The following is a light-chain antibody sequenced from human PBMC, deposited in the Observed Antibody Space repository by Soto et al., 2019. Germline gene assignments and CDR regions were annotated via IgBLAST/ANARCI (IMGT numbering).Light chain of an antibody. CDR1: QSVSSSY. J-gene: IGKJ1*01. Sequence: EIVMTQSPATLSVSPGERATLSCRASQSVSSSYLAWYQQKPGQAPGLLIYGASSRATGIPDKFSGSGSGTDFTLTISRLEPEDFAVYYCQQYGSSPCTFGQGTKVDIK. V-gene: IGKV3-20*01. CDR2: GAS. CDR3: QQYGSSPCT.